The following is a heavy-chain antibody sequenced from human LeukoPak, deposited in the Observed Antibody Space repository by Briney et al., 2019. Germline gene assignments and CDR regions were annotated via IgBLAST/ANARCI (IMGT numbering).Heavy chain of an antibody. J-gene: IGHJ4*02. CDR3: ARVGPRVATIDY. CDR1: GFTFSSYA. Sequence: GGSLRLSCSASGFTFSSYAMHWVRQAPGKGLEWVANIKQDGSEKYYVDSVKGRFTISRDNAKNSLYLQMNSLRAEDTAVYYCARVGPRVATIDYWGQGTLVTVSS. D-gene: IGHD5-12*01. V-gene: IGHV3-7*03. CDR2: IKQDGSEK.